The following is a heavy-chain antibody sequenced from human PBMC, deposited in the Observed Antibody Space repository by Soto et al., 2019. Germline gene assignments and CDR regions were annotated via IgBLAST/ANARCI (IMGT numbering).Heavy chain of an antibody. J-gene: IGHJ4*02. CDR2: ITGRGDNT. Sequence: GGPLRLSCAASGFTFTSYALTWVRQAPGKGLEWVSVITGRGDNTYYADSVKGRFTISRDNSKNTLYLQMNSLRAEDTAVYYCAKDRCTNAVCSTDYWGQGTLVTVSS. CDR3: AKDRCTNAVCSTDY. CDR1: GFTFTSYA. V-gene: IGHV3-23*01. D-gene: IGHD2-8*01.